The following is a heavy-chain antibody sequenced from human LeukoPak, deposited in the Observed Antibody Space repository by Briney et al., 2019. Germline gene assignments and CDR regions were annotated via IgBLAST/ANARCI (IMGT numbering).Heavy chain of an antibody. J-gene: IGHJ4*02. CDR3: ARRFPYFDY. D-gene: IGHD3-10*01. Sequence: GGSLRLSCAASGFTFSDYYMSWVRQAPGKGLEGVSYISSSGTTIYYADSVKGRFTISRDNAKNSLYLQMNRLRAEDTAVYYCARRFPYFDYWGQGTLVTVSS. V-gene: IGHV3-11*04. CDR2: ISSSGTTI. CDR1: GFTFSDYY.